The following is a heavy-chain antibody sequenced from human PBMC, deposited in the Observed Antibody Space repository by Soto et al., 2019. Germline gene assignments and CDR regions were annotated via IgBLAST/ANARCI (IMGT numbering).Heavy chain of an antibody. V-gene: IGHV3-23*01. CDR1: GFTFSSYA. Sequence: EVQVLESGGGLVQPGGSLRLSCAASGFTFSSYAMSWVRQAPGKGLEWVSAISRSGGSTYYANSVKGRFTISRDNSKNTLYLQMNSLIAEDTAIYYCAKEALLSFSDYSGQGTLVTVSS. J-gene: IGHJ4*02. CDR3: AKEALLSFSDY. CDR2: ISRSGGST. D-gene: IGHD3-10*01.